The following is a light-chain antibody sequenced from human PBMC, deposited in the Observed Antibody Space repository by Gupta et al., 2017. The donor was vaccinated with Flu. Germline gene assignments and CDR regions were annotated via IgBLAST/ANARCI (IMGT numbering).Light chain of an antibody. CDR1: QSVSSY. Sequence: EIVLTQSPATLSLSPGDRATLSCRASQSVSSYLAWYQQKPGQAPRLLIYDASNRATGIPARFSGSGEGTDFTLTISSREPEDFAVYYCQQRCNGHPVITFGGGTKVEIK. CDR2: DAS. J-gene: IGKJ4*01. V-gene: IGKV3-11*01. CDR3: QQRCNGHPVIT.